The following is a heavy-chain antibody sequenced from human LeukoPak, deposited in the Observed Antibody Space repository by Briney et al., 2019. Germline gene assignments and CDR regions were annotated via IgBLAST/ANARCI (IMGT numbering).Heavy chain of an antibody. J-gene: IGHJ6*02. D-gene: IGHD2/OR15-2a*01. CDR2: IGNNGGAI. CDR3: ATTYPSPGIYYYGMDV. V-gene: IGHV3-23*01. Sequence: GGSLRLSCAASGFTFSTYTMYWVRHPPGKRLEWVSIIGNNGGAIHYADSVRGRFTISRDNSKNALYLQMNSLRVEDTAVYYCATTYPSPGIYYYGMDVWGQGTTVTVSS. CDR1: GFTFSTYT.